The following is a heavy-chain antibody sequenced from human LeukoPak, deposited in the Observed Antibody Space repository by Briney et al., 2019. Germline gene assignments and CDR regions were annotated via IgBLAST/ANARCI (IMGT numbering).Heavy chain of an antibody. J-gene: IGHJ5*02. CDR1: GGSISSYY. D-gene: IGHD2-15*01. Sequence: PSETLSLTCTVSGGSISSYYWSWIRQPPGKGLEWIGYIYYSGSTNYNPSLKSRVTISVDTSKNQFSLKLSSVTAADTAVYYCARDGLYCSGGSCYSWFDPWGQGTLVTVSS. CDR3: ARDGLYCSGGSCYSWFDP. CDR2: IYYSGST. V-gene: IGHV4-59*01.